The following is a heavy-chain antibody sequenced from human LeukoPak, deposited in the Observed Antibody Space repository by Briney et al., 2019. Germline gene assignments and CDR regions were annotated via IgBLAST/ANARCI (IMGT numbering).Heavy chain of an antibody. Sequence: SGGSLRLSCAASGFTFSSYWMTWVRQAPGKGLEWVANLKQDGSEKYYVDSVKGRFTISRDNAKNSLYLQMNSLRAEDAAVYYCARQRITMIRGVIILDYGMDVWGQGTTVTVSS. CDR3: ARQRITMIRGVIILDYGMDV. J-gene: IGHJ6*02. D-gene: IGHD3-10*01. CDR1: GFTFSSYW. CDR2: LKQDGSEK. V-gene: IGHV3-7*01.